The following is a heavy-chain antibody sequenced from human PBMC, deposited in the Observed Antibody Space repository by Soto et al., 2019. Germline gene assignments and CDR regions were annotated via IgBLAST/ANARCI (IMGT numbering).Heavy chain of an antibody. CDR2: INPNSGGT. Sequence: QVQLVQSGAEVKKPGASVKVSCKASGYTFTGYYMHWVRQAPGQGLEWMGWINPNSGGTNYAQKFQGWVTMTRDTSIRTAYMELSRLRSDDTAVYYCARSVRYCSSTSCYAFDYWGQGTLVTVSS. CDR3: ARSVRYCSSTSCYAFDY. CDR1: GYTFTGYY. V-gene: IGHV1-2*04. D-gene: IGHD2-2*01. J-gene: IGHJ4*02.